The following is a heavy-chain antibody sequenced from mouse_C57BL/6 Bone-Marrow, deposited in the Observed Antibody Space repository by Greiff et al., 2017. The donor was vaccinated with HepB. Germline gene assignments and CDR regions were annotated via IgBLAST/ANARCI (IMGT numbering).Heavy chain of an antibody. V-gene: IGHV15-2*01. J-gene: IGHJ3*01. Sequence: QVHVKQSGSELRSPGSSVKLSCKDFDSEVFPIAYMSWVRQKPGHGFEWIGGILPSIGRTIYGEKFEDKATLDADTLSNTAYLELNSLTSEDSAIYYCARDYYGSSYEAWFAYWGQGTLVTVSA. CDR1: DSEVFPIAY. D-gene: IGHD1-1*01. CDR2: ILPSIGRT. CDR3: ARDYYGSSYEAWFAY.